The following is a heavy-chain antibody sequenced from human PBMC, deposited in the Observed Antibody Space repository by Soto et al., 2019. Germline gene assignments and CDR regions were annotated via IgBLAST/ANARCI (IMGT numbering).Heavy chain of an antibody. V-gene: IGHV3-30-3*01. CDR1: GFTFSSYA. CDR2: ISYDGSNK. Sequence: GGSLSLSCAASGFTFSSYAMHLVRQAPGKGLEWVAVISYDGSNKYYADSVKGRFTISRDNSKNTLYLQMNSLRAEDTAVYYCARDFSPITMVRGVMGHWGQGTLVTVSS. J-gene: IGHJ4*02. CDR3: ARDFSPITMVRGVMGH. D-gene: IGHD3-10*01.